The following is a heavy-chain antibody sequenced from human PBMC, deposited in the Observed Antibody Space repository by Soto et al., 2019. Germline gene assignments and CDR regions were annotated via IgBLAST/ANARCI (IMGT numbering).Heavy chain of an antibody. CDR1: GGSISSYY. D-gene: IGHD3-10*01. CDR2: MYYSGGT. J-gene: IGHJ6*03. Sequence: SETLSLTCTVSGGSISSYYWSWIRQAPGKGLEWIGYMYYSGGTNYNPSLKSRVTISVDTSKNQFSLKLSSVTAADTAVYYCARLGYGSGSSFHYYYYMDVWGKGTTVTVSS. V-gene: IGHV4-59*08. CDR3: ARLGYGSGSSFHYYYYMDV.